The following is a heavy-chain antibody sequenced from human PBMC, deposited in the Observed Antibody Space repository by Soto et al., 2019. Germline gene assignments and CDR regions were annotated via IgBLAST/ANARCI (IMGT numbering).Heavy chain of an antibody. D-gene: IGHD3-10*01. Sequence: GWSLRLSCAASVFTFISYAMSWVRQAPGKGLEWVSTISGSGGSTYYADSVKGRFTISRDNSKNTLYLQMNSLRAEDTAVYYCAKDREVFPNHFDYWGQGTLVTVSS. CDR1: VFTFISYA. J-gene: IGHJ4*02. CDR2: ISGSGGST. V-gene: IGHV3-23*01. CDR3: AKDREVFPNHFDY.